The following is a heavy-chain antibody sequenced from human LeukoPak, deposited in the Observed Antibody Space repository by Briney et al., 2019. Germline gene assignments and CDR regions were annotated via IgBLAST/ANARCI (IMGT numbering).Heavy chain of an antibody. Sequence: GASVKVSCKASGYTFTGYYMHWVRQAPGQGLEWMGWINPNSGGTNYAQKFQGRVTMTRDTSISTAYMELSRLRSDDTAVYYCARESEGNWNDHYYYYYMDVWGKGTTVTVSS. J-gene: IGHJ6*03. CDR2: INPNSGGT. CDR1: GYTFTGYY. D-gene: IGHD1-20*01. CDR3: ARESEGNWNDHYYYYYMDV. V-gene: IGHV1-2*02.